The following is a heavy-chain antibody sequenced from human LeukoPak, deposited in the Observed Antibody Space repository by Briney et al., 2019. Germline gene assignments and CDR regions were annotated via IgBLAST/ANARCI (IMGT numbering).Heavy chain of an antibody. CDR1: GFTFDDYG. CDR2: VNWNGGST. CDR3: ARDLEEQQLVD. Sequence: GGSLRLSCAASGFTFDDYGMSWVRQAPGKGLEWVSGVNWNGGSTGYADSVKGRFTISRDNAKNSLYLQMNSLRAEDTALYYCARDLEEQQLVDWGQGTLVTVSS. J-gene: IGHJ4*02. D-gene: IGHD6-13*01. V-gene: IGHV3-20*04.